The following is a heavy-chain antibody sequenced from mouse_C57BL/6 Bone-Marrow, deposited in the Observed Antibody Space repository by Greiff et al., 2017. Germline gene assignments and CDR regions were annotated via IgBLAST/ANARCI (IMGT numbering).Heavy chain of an antibody. Sequence: VQLQQSGAELVRPGASVKLSCTASGFNIKDDYMHWVKQRPEQGLEWIGWIDPENGDTEYASKFQGKATITADTSSNTAYLQLSSLTSEDTAVYYCTTDGSQYYFDYWGQGTTLTVSS. CDR2: IDPENGDT. D-gene: IGHD1-1*02. V-gene: IGHV14-4*01. CDR3: TTDGSQYYFDY. CDR1: GFNIKDDY. J-gene: IGHJ2*01.